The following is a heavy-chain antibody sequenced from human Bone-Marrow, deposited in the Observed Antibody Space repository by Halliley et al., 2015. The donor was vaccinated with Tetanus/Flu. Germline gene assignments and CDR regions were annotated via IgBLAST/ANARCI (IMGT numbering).Heavy chain of an antibody. V-gene: IGHV3-30*18. CDR3: AKGKIGKDFDWLRRPLLA. Sequence: ISFDGHNELYSDTVGGRFSISRDNSKNILYLQLNSLRGEDTAVYYCAKGKIGKDFDWLRRPLLAGGQGTLVTVSP. J-gene: IGHJ4*02. CDR2: ISFDGHNE. D-gene: IGHD3-9*01.